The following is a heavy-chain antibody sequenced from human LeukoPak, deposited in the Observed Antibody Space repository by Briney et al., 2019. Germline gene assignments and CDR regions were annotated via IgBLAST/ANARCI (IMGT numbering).Heavy chain of an antibody. CDR1: GGSFSGYY. J-gene: IGHJ6*03. D-gene: IGHD1-1*01. V-gene: IGHV4-34*01. CDR3: ARGRGNGMNYYYYYMDV. CDR2: INHSGST. Sequence: PSETLSLTCAVYGGSFSGYYWSWIRQPPGKGLEWIGEINHSGSTNYNPSLKSRVTISVDTSKNQFSLKLRSVTAADTAVYYCARGRGNGMNYYYYYMDVWGKGTTVTVSS.